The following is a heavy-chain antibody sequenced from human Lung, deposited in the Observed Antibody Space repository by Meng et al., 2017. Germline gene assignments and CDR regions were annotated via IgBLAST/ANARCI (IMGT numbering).Heavy chain of an antibody. D-gene: IGHD2-21*01. CDR3: TKNDFYCLGY. Sequence: QGALRESGPGLVKPSGTLSLTCAVAGGSISSDNWWSWVRQPPGKGLEWIGEIYHSGSTNYNPSLKSRITISVDKPKNQFSLTLSSVTAADTAVYYCTKNDFYCLGYWGQGTLVTVSS. J-gene: IGHJ4*02. CDR2: IYHSGST. V-gene: IGHV4-4*02. CDR1: GGSISSDNW.